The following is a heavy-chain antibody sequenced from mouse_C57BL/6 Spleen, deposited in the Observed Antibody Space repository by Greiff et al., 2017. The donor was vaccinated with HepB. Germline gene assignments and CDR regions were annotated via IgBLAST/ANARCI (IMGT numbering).Heavy chain of an antibody. CDR1: GYSFTSYY. Sequence: QVQLQQSGPELVKPGASVKISCKASGYSFTSYYIHWVKQRPGQGLEWIGWIYPGSGNTKYNEKFKGKATLTADTSSSTAYMQLSSLTSEDSAVYYCARSLYDGYYEWYFDYWGQGTTLTVSS. J-gene: IGHJ2*01. CDR2: IYPGSGNT. D-gene: IGHD2-3*01. CDR3: ARSLYDGYYEWYFDY. V-gene: IGHV1-66*01.